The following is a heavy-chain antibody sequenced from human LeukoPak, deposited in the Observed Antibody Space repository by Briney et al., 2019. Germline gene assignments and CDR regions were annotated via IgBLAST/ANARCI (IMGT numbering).Heavy chain of an antibody. CDR1: GGSISSYY. CDR2: IYYSGST. V-gene: IGHV4-59*01. J-gene: IGHJ3*02. CDR3: ARGDLSDYYDSSGYYYGAFDI. D-gene: IGHD3-22*01. Sequence: SETLSLTCTVSGGSISSYYWSWIRQPPGKGLEWIGYIYYSGSTNYNPSLKSRVTISVDTSKNQFSLKLSSVTAADTAVYYCARGDLSDYYDSSGYYYGAFDIWGQGTMVAVSS.